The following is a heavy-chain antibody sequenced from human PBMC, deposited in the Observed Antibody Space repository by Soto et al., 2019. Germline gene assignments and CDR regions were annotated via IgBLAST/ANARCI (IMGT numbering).Heavy chain of an antibody. D-gene: IGHD2-2*01. J-gene: IGHJ4*02. Sequence: SVKVSCKASGGTFSSYAISWVRQAPGQGLEWMGGIIPIFGTANYARKFQGRVTITADESTSTAYMELSSLRSEDTAVYYCARVIYCSSASRNAYDYRDQGTLRTVSS. CDR2: IIPIFGTA. CDR1: GGTFSSYA. CDR3: ARVIYCSSASRNAYDY. V-gene: IGHV1-69*13.